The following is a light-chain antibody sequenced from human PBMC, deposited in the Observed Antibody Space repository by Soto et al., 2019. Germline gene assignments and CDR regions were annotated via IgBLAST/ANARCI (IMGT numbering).Light chain of an antibody. V-gene: IGLV2-14*01. CDR1: SSDVGSHNF. J-gene: IGLJ3*02. Sequence: QSALTQPASVSGSPGQSITISCTGTSSDVGSHNFVSWHQQHPGKRPKFMNYGVNNRPSGVSNRFSGSKSGNTASLTNSGLQAEDGADYYCSSYTITNTWVFGGGTKVTVL. CDR3: SSYTITNTWV. CDR2: GVN.